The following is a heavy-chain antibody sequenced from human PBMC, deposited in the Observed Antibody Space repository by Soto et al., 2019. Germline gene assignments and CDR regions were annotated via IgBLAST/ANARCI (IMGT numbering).Heavy chain of an antibody. J-gene: IGHJ4*02. V-gene: IGHV3-21*01. CDR3: ARAGIRIAAAGTFAY. Sequence: EVQLVESGGGLVKPGGSLRLSCAASGFTFSSYSMNWVRQAPGKGLEWVSSISSSSSYIYYADSVKGRFTISRDNAKNSLYLQVNSLRAEDTAVYYCARAGIRIAAAGTFAYWGQGTLVTVSS. CDR2: ISSSSSYI. D-gene: IGHD6-13*01. CDR1: GFTFSSYS.